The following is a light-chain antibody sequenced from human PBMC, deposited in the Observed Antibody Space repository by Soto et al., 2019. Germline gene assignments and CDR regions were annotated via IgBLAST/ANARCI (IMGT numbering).Light chain of an antibody. Sequence: QSVLTQPPSASGSFGQSVTISCTGTSSDVGGYKYVSWYQQHPGKAPKLMIYEVSKRPSGVPDRFSGSKSGNTASLTVSGLQAEDEADYYCCSYADSNNYVFGSGT. CDR1: SSDVGGYKY. V-gene: IGLV2-8*01. J-gene: IGLJ1*01. CDR2: EVS. CDR3: CSYADSNNYV.